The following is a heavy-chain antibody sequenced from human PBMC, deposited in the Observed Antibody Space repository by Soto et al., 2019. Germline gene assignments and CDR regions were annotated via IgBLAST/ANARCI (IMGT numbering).Heavy chain of an antibody. J-gene: IGHJ4*02. V-gene: IGHV3-74*01. D-gene: IGHD3-16*01. Sequence: EVQLVESGGSLVQPGGSLRLSCAASGFTFSSYWMHWVRQAPGKGLVWVSRIDSDGRTTRYADSVKGRFTISRDNAKNMLYLQVNSLRAEDTAVYYCARDGGSGTPFDYWGQGALVTVSS. CDR2: IDSDGRTT. CDR1: GFTFSSYW. CDR3: ARDGGSGTPFDY.